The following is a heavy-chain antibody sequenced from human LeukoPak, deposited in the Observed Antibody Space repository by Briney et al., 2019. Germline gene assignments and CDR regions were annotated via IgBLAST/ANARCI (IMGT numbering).Heavy chain of an antibody. CDR2: ISSGSSAI. CDR1: GFTFSSYS. D-gene: IGHD6-19*01. Sequence: PGGSLRLSCAASGFTFSSYSMNWVRQAPGKGLEWVSYISSGSSAIYYADSVKGRFTISRDNAKKSLYLQMNSLRAEDTAVYYCARGAYSSGWAYFDHWGQGTLVTVSS. V-gene: IGHV3-48*01. CDR3: ARGAYSSGWAYFDH. J-gene: IGHJ4*02.